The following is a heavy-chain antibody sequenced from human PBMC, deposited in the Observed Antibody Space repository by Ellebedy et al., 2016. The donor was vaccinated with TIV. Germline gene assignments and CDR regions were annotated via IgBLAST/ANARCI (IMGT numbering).Heavy chain of an antibody. J-gene: IGHJ6*02. D-gene: IGHD3-16*01. Sequence: GGSLRLXXAASGFTVSSNYMSWVRQAPGKGLEWVSVIYSGGSTYYADSVKGRFTISRDNSKNTLYLQMNSLRAEDTAVYYCARVHNYDYVWGANGMDVWGQGTTVTVSS. CDR3: ARVHNYDYVWGANGMDV. CDR1: GFTVSSNY. V-gene: IGHV3-53*01. CDR2: IYSGGST.